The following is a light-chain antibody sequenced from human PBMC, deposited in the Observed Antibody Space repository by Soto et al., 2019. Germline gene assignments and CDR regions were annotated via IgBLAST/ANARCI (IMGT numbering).Light chain of an antibody. Sequence: IHFTQSPAVLSASVGDTVTITCRASQALSNYLALYQQKPGKAPDLLIYSASTLQSGVPSRFSGSGSETEFSLTIRALQPEDFATYYCQQLSRYPLTFGRGTKVDI. V-gene: IGKV1-9*01. CDR2: SAS. CDR1: QALSNY. CDR3: QQLSRYPLT. J-gene: IGKJ4*01.